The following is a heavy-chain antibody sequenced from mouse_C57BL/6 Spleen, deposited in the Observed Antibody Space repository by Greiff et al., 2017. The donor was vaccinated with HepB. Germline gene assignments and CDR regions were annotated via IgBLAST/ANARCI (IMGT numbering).Heavy chain of an antibody. CDR3: ARSGITTVVATSYFDY. CDR1: GYSFTSYY. J-gene: IGHJ2*01. CDR2: IYPGSGNT. V-gene: IGHV1-66*01. Sequence: QVQLQQSGPELVKPGASVKISCKASGYSFTSYYIHWVKQRPGQGLEWIGWIYPGSGNTKYNEKFKGKATLTADTSSSTAYMQLSSLTSEDSAVYYCARSGITTVVATSYFDYWGQGTTLTVSS. D-gene: IGHD1-1*01.